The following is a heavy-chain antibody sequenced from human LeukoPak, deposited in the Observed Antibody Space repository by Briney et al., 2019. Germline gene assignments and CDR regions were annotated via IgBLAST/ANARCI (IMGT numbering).Heavy chain of an antibody. V-gene: IGHV4-59*08. D-gene: IGHD6-13*01. CDR3: ARGYSSSWLLNWFDP. CDR1: GGSINSYY. J-gene: IGHJ5*02. Sequence: SETLSLTCTVSGGSINSYYWSWIRQPPGKGLEWIGYIYYSGSTNYNPSLKSRVTISVNTSKNQFSLKLSSVTAADTAVYYCARGYSSSWLLNWFDPWGQGSLVTVSS. CDR2: IYYSGST.